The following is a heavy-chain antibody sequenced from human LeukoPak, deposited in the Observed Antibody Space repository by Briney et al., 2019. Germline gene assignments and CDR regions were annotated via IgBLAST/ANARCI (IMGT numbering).Heavy chain of an antibody. J-gene: IGHJ4*02. CDR1: GYTFTGYY. V-gene: IGHV1-2*02. CDR2: INPNSGGT. D-gene: IGHD2-15*01. CDR3: ARVLSIKDCSGGSCLAYYFDY. Sequence: ASVKVSCKASGYTFTGYYMHWVRQAPGQGLGWMGWINPNSGGTNYAQKFQGRVTMTRDTSISTAYMELSRLRSDDTAVYYCARVLSIKDCSGGSCLAYYFDYWGQGTLVTVSS.